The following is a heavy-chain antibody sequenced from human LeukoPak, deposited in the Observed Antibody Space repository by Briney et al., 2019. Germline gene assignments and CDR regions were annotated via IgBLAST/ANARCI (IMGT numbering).Heavy chain of an antibody. CDR2: IYYSGST. V-gene: IGHV4-39*01. CDR1: GGSISSSSYY. CDR3: ASHPLPAAFSDY. D-gene: IGHD2-2*01. J-gene: IGHJ4*02. Sequence: SETLSLTCTVSGGSISSSSYYWGWIRQPPGKGLEWIGSIYYSGSTYYNPSLKSRVTIPVDTSKNQFSLKLSSVTAADTAVYYCASHPLPAAFSDYWGQGTLVTVSS.